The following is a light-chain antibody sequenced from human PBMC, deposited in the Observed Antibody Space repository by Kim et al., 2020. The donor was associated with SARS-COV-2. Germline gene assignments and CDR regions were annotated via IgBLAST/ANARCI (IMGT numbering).Light chain of an antibody. J-gene: IGKJ4*01. CDR2: AAS. CDR3: QQSHTAPLLT. CDR1: QSINTY. Sequence: DIQMTQSPSSLAASVGDRVTIACRASQSINTYLNWYQQIPGKAHKLLIYAASTLQSGVPSRFSGSGSGTDFTLTISRLQPEDFATYYCQQSHTAPLLTFGGGTKLEI. V-gene: IGKV1-39*01.